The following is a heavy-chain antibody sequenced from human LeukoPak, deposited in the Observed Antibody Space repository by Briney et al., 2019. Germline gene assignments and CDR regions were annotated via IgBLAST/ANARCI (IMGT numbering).Heavy chain of an antibody. D-gene: IGHD2-2*01. CDR1: GRSFSDYY. Sequence: SETLSLTCAVYGRSFSDYYWSWIRQPPGKGLEWIGYIYYSGSTNYNPSLKSRVTISVDTSKNQFSLKLSSVTAADTAVYYCARANHAAAPMDVWGQGTTVTVSS. CDR3: ARANHAAAPMDV. J-gene: IGHJ6*02. V-gene: IGHV4-59*01. CDR2: IYYSGST.